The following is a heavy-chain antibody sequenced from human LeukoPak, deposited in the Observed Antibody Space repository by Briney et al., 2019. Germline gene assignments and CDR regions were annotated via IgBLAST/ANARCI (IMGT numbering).Heavy chain of an antibody. CDR1: GGSITSSY. CDR3: ARLPYRGRYNYYFDY. CDR2: IYYSGST. V-gene: IGHV4-59*01. D-gene: IGHD1-20*01. Sequence: SETLSLTCTVSGGSITSSYWSWIRQPPGKGLEWIGYIYYSGSTNYNPSLKSRVTISVDTSKNQFSLKLSSVTAADTAVYYCARLPYRGRYNYYFDYWGQGTLVTVSS. J-gene: IGHJ4*02.